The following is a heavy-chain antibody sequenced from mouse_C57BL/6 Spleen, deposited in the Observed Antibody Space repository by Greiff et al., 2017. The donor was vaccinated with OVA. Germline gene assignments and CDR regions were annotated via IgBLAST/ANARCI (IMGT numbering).Heavy chain of an antibody. V-gene: IGHV1-61*01. D-gene: IGHD3-1*01. CDR1: GYTFTSYW. J-gene: IGHJ3*01. CDR2: IYPSDSET. CDR3: ARGGTAQATWAY. Sequence: QVQLQQPGAELVRPGSSVKLSCKASGYTFTSYWMDWVKQRPGQGLEWIGNIYPSDSETHYNQKFKDKATLTVDKSSSTAYMQLSSLTSGDSAVYYCARGGTAQATWAYWGQGTLVTVSA.